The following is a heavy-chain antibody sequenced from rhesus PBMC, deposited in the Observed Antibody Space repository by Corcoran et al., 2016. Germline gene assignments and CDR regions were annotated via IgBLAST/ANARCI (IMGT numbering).Heavy chain of an antibody. J-gene: IGHJ4*01. Sequence: QVQLQESGPLLVKPSETLALTCAVSGDSVTRHYWNWLRQAPGKGLEGIGRIYGSAGKTDYNPAHKSRLTSARETSKNQVSLKVNSVTAADTAVYYCVRSSNPNDEFAYWGQGVLVTVSS. V-gene: IGHV4S2*01. D-gene: IGHD1-14*01. CDR1: GDSVTRHY. CDR3: VRSSNPNDEFAY. CDR2: IYGSAGKT.